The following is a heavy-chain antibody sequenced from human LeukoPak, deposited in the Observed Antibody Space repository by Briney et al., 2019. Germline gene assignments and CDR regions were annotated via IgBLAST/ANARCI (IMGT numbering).Heavy chain of an antibody. CDR3: ARDVLRYFEGQYGMDV. D-gene: IGHD3-9*01. J-gene: IGHJ6*02. V-gene: IGHV3-30-3*01. CDR2: ISYDGSNK. CDR1: GFTFSSYA. Sequence: GGSLRLSCAASGFTFSSYAMHWVRQAPGKGLEWVAVISYDGSNKYYTGSVKGRFTISRDNSKNTLYLQMNSLRAEDTAVYYCARDVLRYFEGQYGMDVWGQGTTVTVSS.